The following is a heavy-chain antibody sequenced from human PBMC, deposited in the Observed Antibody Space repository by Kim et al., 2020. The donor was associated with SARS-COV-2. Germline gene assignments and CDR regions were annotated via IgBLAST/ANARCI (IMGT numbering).Heavy chain of an antibody. Sequence: SETLSLTCTVSGGSISSYYWSWIRQPPGKGLEWIGYIYYSGSTNYNPSLKSRVTISVDKSKNQFSRKLSSVTAADTAVYYCARVFSDSSGSPDAFDIWGQGTMVTVSS. CDR3: ARVFSDSSGSPDAFDI. CDR1: GGSISSYY. J-gene: IGHJ3*02. D-gene: IGHD3-22*01. CDR2: IYYSGST. V-gene: IGHV4-59*01.